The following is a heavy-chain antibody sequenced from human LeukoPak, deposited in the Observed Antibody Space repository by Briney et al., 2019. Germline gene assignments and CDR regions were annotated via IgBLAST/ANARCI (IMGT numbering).Heavy chain of an antibody. Sequence: ASVKVSCKASGYTFNSYYIHCVRQAPGQGLEWMGIINPSGGSTSYAQKFQGRVTMTRDTSTSTVYMELSSLRSEDTAVYYCARKGGTAVVTFDSWGQGTLVTVSS. J-gene: IGHJ4*02. CDR3: ARKGGTAVVTFDS. D-gene: IGHD5-18*01. V-gene: IGHV1-46*02. CDR1: GYTFNSYY. CDR2: INPSGGST.